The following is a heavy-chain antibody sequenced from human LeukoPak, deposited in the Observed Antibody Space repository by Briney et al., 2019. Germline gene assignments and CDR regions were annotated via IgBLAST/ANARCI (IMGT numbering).Heavy chain of an antibody. D-gene: IGHD6-13*01. CDR1: GFTLSSYA. J-gene: IGHJ6*02. CDR3: AKVSGSSWPIYYYGMDV. CDR2: ISGSGGST. Sequence: GGSLRLSCAASGFTLSSYAMSWVRQAPGKGLEWVSAISGSGGSTYYADSVKGRFTISRDNSKNTLYLQMNSLRAEDTAVYYCAKVSGSSWPIYYYGMDVWGQGTTVTVSS. V-gene: IGHV3-23*01.